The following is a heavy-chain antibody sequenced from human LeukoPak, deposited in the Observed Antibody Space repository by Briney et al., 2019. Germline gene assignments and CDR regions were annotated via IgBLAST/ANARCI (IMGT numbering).Heavy chain of an antibody. Sequence: SETLSLTCTVSGGSIRSYYWSWIRQPPGKGLEWIGYVYDSGSTNYNPSLKSRVTISVDTSKNQFSLKLSSVTAADTAVYYCARTIYCSSTSCYSYYYGMDVWGQGTTVTVSS. CDR3: ARTIYCSSTSCYSYYYGMDV. J-gene: IGHJ6*02. V-gene: IGHV4-59*12. CDR1: GGSIRSYY. CDR2: VYDSGST. D-gene: IGHD2-2*01.